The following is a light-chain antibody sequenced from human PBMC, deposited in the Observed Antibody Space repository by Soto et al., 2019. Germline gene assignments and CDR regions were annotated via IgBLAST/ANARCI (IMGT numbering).Light chain of an antibody. CDR2: EVS. J-gene: IGLJ1*01. CDR1: SSDVGKYDY. Sequence: QSVLTQPPSASGSPGQSVTISCTGTSSDVGKYDYVSWFQHHPGKAPKLIIYEVSKRPSGVPDRFSGSKSGTSASLAISGLRSEDEADYYCATWDDSLSEYVFGTGTKVTV. CDR3: ATWDDSLSEYV. V-gene: IGLV2-8*01.